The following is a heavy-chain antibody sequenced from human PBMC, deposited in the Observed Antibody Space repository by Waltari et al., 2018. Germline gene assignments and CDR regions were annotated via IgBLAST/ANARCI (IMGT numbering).Heavy chain of an antibody. CDR1: GYSISSGYY. D-gene: IGHD1-26*01. CDR2: IYHSGST. Sequence: QVQLQESGPGLVKPSETLSLTCAVSGYSISSGYYWGWIRQPPGKGLEWIGSIYHSGSTYYNPSLKSRVTISVDTSKNQFSLKLSSVTAADTAVYYCAMGATSYYFDYWGQGTLVTVSS. CDR3: AMGATSYYFDY. J-gene: IGHJ4*02. V-gene: IGHV4-38-2*01.